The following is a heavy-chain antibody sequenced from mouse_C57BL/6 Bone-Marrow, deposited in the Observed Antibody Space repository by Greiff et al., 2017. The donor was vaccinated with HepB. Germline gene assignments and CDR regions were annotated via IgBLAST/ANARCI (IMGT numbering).Heavy chain of an antibody. CDR3: ARDYYGSSLFAY. J-gene: IGHJ3*01. Sequence: QVQLQQPGAELVMPGASVKLSCKASGYTFTSYWMHWVKQRPGQGLEWIGEIDPSDSYTNYNQKFKGKSTLTVDKSSSTAYMQLSSLTSEDSAVYYCARDYYGSSLFAYWGQGTLVTVSA. D-gene: IGHD1-1*01. V-gene: IGHV1-69*01. CDR2: IDPSDSYT. CDR1: GYTFTSYW.